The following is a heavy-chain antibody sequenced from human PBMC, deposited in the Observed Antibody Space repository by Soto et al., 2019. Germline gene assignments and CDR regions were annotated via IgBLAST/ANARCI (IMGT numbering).Heavy chain of an antibody. Sequence: PGGSLRLSCAASGFTFSSYSMNWVRQAPGKGLEWVSSISSSSSYIYYADSVKGRFTISRDNAKNSLYLQMNSLRAEDTAVYYCARDGYYDSSGYYYGFFDYWGQGTLVTVSS. CDR2: ISSSSSYI. CDR1: GFTFSSYS. V-gene: IGHV3-21*01. D-gene: IGHD3-22*01. J-gene: IGHJ4*02. CDR3: ARDGYYDSSGYYYGFFDY.